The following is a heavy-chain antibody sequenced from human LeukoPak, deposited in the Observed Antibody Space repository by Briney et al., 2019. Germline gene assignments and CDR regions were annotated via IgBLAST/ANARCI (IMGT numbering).Heavy chain of an antibody. Sequence: PSETLSLTCAVSGYSISSGYHWGWIRQPPGQGLEWIGYIHHSGTTDYNPSLKRRVIILVDTTKNQFSLKVGSLTAADTAVYYCARRLGVITRDAYDIWGQGTMVIVSS. CDR1: GYSISSGYH. D-gene: IGHD3-3*01. CDR3: ARRLGVITRDAYDI. V-gene: IGHV4-38-2*01. CDR2: IHHSGTT. J-gene: IGHJ3*02.